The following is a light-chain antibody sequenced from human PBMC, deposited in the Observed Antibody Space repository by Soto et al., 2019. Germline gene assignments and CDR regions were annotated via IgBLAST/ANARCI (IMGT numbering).Light chain of an antibody. Sequence: DIQMTQSPSTLSASVGDRVTITCRASQTITTSLAWYQQKPGKAPKLLIYKATSLESGVPSRFTGSRSGKEFTLTISSLHTDDFATYYCQQYDSYSLRTFGQGTRVEI. J-gene: IGKJ1*01. CDR2: KAT. CDR3: QQYDSYSLRT. CDR1: QTITTS. V-gene: IGKV1-5*03.